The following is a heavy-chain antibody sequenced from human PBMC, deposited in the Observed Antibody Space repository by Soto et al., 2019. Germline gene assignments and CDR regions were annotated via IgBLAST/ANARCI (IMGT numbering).Heavy chain of an antibody. J-gene: IGHJ4*02. CDR2: ISGSGDNT. V-gene: IGHV3-23*01. Sequence: EVQLLDSGGGLVQPGGSLRLSCEASGFTFSNYAMNWVRQATGKGLEWVLGISGSGDNTYYAGSVKGRFTISRDNSKNTVSLQMNLLRAEETAVNYCAKERLARGFDYWGQGTLVTVSS. CDR1: GFTFSNYA. D-gene: IGHD6-25*01. CDR3: AKERLARGFDY.